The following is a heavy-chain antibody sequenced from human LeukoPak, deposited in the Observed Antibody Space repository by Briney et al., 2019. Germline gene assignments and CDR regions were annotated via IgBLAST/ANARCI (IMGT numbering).Heavy chain of an antibody. Sequence: GGSLRLSCAASGFTFDDYAMHWVRQAPGKGLEWVSGISWNSGSIGYADSVKGRFTISRDNAKNSLYLQMNSLRAEDTALYYCAKVLRYYYDSSGAFDIWGQGTMVTVSS. CDR2: ISWNSGSI. D-gene: IGHD3-22*01. CDR1: GFTFDDYA. V-gene: IGHV3-9*01. J-gene: IGHJ3*02. CDR3: AKVLRYYYDSSGAFDI.